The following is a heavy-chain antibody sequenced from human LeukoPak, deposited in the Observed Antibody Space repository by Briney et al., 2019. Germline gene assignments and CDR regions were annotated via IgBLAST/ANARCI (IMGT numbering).Heavy chain of an antibody. CDR2: IYYSGST. CDR1: GDSISSSSYY. Sequence: SETLSLTCNVSGDSISSSSYYWGWIRQPPGKGLEWIGSIYYSGSTYYKSSLKSRVTVSVGTSKNQFSLKLSSVTAADTAVYYCASLRERSYYARGFDYWGQGTLVTVSS. CDR3: ASLRERSYYARGFDY. V-gene: IGHV4-39*01. J-gene: IGHJ4*02. D-gene: IGHD1-26*01.